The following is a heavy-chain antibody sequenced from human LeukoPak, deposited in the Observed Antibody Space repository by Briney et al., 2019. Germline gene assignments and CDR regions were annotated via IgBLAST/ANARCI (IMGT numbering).Heavy chain of an antibody. CDR3: ARDYWGYYDSSGSNWFDP. V-gene: IGHV4-59*01. D-gene: IGHD3-22*01. Sequence: PSETLSLTCTVSGGSISSYYWSWIRQPPGKGLEWIGYIYYSGSTNYNPSLKSRVTISVDTSKNQFSLKLSSVTAADTAVYYCARDYWGYYDSSGSNWFDPWGQGTLVTVSS. J-gene: IGHJ5*02. CDR2: IYYSGST. CDR1: GGSISSYY.